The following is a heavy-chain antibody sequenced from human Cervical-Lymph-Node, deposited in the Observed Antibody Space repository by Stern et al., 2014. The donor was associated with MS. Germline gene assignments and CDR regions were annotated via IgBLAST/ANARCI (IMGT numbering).Heavy chain of an antibody. D-gene: IGHD1-26*01. V-gene: IGHV4-61*02. CDR3: ATTRWDLFTWNWFDP. J-gene: IGHJ5*02. Sequence: VQLVESGPGLVKPSQTLSLTCTVSGGSISSSGYYWSWIRQPADKGLEWIGRIQDSGSTYYHTSLQSGVTISMDAAKNQFSPRLPSVTAADTAVYYCATTRWDLFTWNWFDPWGQGTLVTVSS. CDR1: GGSISSSGYY. CDR2: IQDSGST.